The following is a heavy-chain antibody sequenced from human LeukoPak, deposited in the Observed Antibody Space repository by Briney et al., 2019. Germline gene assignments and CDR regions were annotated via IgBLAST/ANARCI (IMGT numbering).Heavy chain of an antibody. J-gene: IGHJ6*02. CDR3: AREAVAGYYYYYGMDV. Sequence: ASVKVSCKASGYTFTSYGISWERQAPGQGLEWMGWISAYNGNTNYAQKLQGRVTMTTDTSTSTAYMELRSLRSDDTAVYYCAREAVAGYYYYYGMDVWGQGTTVTVSS. V-gene: IGHV1-18*01. CDR2: ISAYNGNT. D-gene: IGHD6-19*01. CDR1: GYTFTSYG.